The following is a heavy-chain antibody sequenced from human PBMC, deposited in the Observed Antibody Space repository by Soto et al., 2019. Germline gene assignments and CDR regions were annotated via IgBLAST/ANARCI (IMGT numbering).Heavy chain of an antibody. D-gene: IGHD6-6*01. V-gene: IGHV4-31*03. CDR1: GGSISSGGYY. CDR3: ARDNGAARRSYYYYGMDV. J-gene: IGHJ6*02. Sequence: SETLSLTCTVSGGSISSGGYYWSWIRQHPGKGLEWIGYIYYSGSTYYNPSLKSRVTISVDTSKNQFSLKLSSVTAADTAVYYCARDNGAARRSYYYYGMDVWGQGATVTVSS. CDR2: IYYSGST.